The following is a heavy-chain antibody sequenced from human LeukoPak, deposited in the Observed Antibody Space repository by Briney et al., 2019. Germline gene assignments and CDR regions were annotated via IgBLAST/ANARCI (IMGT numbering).Heavy chain of an antibody. V-gene: IGHV3-48*02. CDR3: ARGDDDYVRYFDY. D-gene: IGHD4-17*01. CDR1: GFIFSSYS. Sequence: SGGSLRLSCAASGFIFSSYSMIWVRQAPGKGLEWVSYISSGSSTRCYADSVQGRFTISRDNAKNSLYLQMNSLRDEDTAVYFCARGDDDYVRYFDYWGQGTLVAVSS. J-gene: IGHJ4*02. CDR2: ISSGSSTR.